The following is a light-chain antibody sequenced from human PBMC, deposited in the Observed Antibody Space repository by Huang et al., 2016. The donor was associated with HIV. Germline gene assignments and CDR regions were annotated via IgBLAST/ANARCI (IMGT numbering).Light chain of an antibody. V-gene: IGKV1-39*01. CDR1: QSITSY. CDR2: TSS. CDR3: QQSYSPPYT. Sequence: DIQMTQSPSSLPASVGDRVTVTCRASQSITSYLNWYQIKPGKAPKLLIHTSSSLQSGVPSRLSGSGSGTDLTLTISSLKPEDFATYCCQQSYSPPYTFGQGTKLEIK. J-gene: IGKJ2*01.